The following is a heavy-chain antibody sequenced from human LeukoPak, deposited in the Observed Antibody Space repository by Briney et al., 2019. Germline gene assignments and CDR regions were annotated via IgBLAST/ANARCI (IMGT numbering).Heavy chain of an antibody. D-gene: IGHD3-3*01. Sequence: KPGGSLRLSCAASGFTFSDYYMSWIRQAPGKGLEWVSYISSSGSTIYYADSVKGRFTISRDNAKNSLYLQMNSLRAEDMALYYCAKARDYDFWSGFDYWGQGILVTVSS. J-gene: IGHJ4*02. V-gene: IGHV3-11*01. CDR3: AKARDYDFWSGFDY. CDR1: GFTFSDYY. CDR2: ISSSGSTI.